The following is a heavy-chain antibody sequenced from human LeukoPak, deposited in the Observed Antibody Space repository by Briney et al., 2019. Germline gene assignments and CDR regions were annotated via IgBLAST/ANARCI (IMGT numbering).Heavy chain of an antibody. V-gene: IGHV1-24*01. D-gene: IGHD1-26*01. CDR2: FDPEDGET. J-gene: IGHJ4*02. CDR1: GYPLTELS. Sequence: GASVKFSFKVSGYPLTELSMHWGRPAPGKGVEWMGGFDPEDGETIYAQKFQGRVTMTEDTSTDTAYMELSSLRSEDTAVYYCATSIVGATDFDYWGQGTLVTVSS. CDR3: ATSIVGATDFDY.